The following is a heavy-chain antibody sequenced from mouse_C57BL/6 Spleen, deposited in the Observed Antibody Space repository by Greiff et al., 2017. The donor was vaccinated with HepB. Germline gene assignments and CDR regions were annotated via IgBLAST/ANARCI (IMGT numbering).Heavy chain of an antibody. CDR1: GYTFTSYW. V-gene: IGHV1-55*01. J-gene: IGHJ3*01. Sequence: QVQLQQPGAELVKPGASVKMSCKASGYTFTSYWITWVKQRPGQGLEWIGDIYPGSGSTNYNEKFKSKATLTVDTSSRTAYMQRSSLTSEDSAVYCGAREGGGAWFAYWGQGALVTVSA. CDR2: IYPGSGST. D-gene: IGHD1-1*02. CDR3: AREGGGAWFAY.